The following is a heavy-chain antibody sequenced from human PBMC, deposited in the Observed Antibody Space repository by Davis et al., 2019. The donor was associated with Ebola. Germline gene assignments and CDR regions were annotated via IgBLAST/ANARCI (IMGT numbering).Heavy chain of an antibody. J-gene: IGHJ6*03. CDR2: IYYSGST. V-gene: IGHV4-61*08. Sequence: SETLSLTCTVSGGSISSGGYYWSWIRQPPGKGLEWIGYIYYSGSTNYNPSLKGRVTISVDTSKNQFSLNLNSVTAADTAVYYCARAGLNFWSGYSMDVWGKGTTVTVSS. CDR1: GGSISSGGYY. D-gene: IGHD3-3*01. CDR3: ARAGLNFWSGYSMDV.